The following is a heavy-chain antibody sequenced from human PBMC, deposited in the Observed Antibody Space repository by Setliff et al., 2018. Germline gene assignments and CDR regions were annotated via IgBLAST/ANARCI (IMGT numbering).Heavy chain of an antibody. D-gene: IGHD6-19*01. CDR2: IYKSGIT. J-gene: IGHJ6*03. CDR3: ARATSGWYSAYYYYMDV. CDR1: GDSISRSTHY. V-gene: IGHV4-39*07. Sequence: PSETLSLTCTVSGDSISRSTHYWAWIRQPPGKGLEWIGNIYKSGITYYNPSLKSRVNISVDTSKNHFSLKLTSVTAADTAVYYCARATSGWYSAYYYYMDVWGKGTTVTVS.